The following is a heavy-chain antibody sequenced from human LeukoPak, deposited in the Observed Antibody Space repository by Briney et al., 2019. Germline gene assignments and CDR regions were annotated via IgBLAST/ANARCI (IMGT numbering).Heavy chain of an antibody. V-gene: IGHV3-21*05. Sequence: GGSLRLSCAASGFAFSNYNMNWVRQAPGKGLEWVSYISSSSHSIYYADSVKGRFTISRDNAKNSLYLQMNSLRAEDTAVYYCAMSVAGTEGDVWGQGTTVTVSS. CDR3: AMSVAGTEGDV. CDR2: ISSSSHSI. CDR1: GFAFSNYN. D-gene: IGHD6-19*01. J-gene: IGHJ6*02.